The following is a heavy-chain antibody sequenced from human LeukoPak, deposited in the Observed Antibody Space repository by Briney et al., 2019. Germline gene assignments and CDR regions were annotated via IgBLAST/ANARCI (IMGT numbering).Heavy chain of an antibody. J-gene: IGHJ4*02. V-gene: IGHV4-39*02. D-gene: IGHD5-24*01. CDR1: GGSFDTSYC. Sequence: SETLSLSCSVSGGSFDTSYCWTWVRQSPGKRPEWIATIYSSAFTYYNPSLGSRATVSGDTSKNLFSLKLRSVTAADTAVYYCSRGSDDYKLGNFWGQGTLVTVSS. CDR2: IYSSAFT. CDR3: SRGSDDYKLGNF.